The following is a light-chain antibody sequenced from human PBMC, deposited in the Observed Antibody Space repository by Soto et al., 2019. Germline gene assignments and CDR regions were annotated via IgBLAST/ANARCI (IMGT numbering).Light chain of an antibody. J-gene: IGKJ1*01. Sequence: EIVLTQSPGTLSLSPGERATLSCRASQSVSSSYLAGYQQKPGQAPRLLIYGASSRATGIPDRVSGSGSGTDFTLTISRLEPEDFAVYYCQHYGSSPRTFGQGTNVEIK. V-gene: IGKV3-20*01. CDR3: QHYGSSPRT. CDR1: QSVSSSY. CDR2: GAS.